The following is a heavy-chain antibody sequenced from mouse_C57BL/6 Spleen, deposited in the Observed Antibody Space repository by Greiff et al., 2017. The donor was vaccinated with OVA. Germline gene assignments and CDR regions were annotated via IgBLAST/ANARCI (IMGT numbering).Heavy chain of an antibody. CDR2: INPYNGGT. CDR1: GYTFTDYY. CDR3: ASEITTVVATDAMDF. J-gene: IGHJ4*01. D-gene: IGHD1-1*01. Sequence: VKLQQSGPVLVKPGASVKMSCKASGYTFTDYYMNWVKQSHGKSLEWIGVINPYNGGTSYNQKFKGKATLTVAKSSSTSYMELNSLTSEDSAVYYCASEITTVVATDAMDFWGQGTSVTVSS. V-gene: IGHV1-19*01.